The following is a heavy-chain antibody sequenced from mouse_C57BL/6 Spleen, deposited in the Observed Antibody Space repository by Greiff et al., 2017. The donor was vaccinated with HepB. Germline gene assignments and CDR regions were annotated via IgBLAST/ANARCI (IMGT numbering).Heavy chain of an antibody. Sequence: EVNVVESGGGLVKPGGSLKLSCAASGFTFSDYGMHWVRQAPEKGLEWVAYISSGSSTIYYADTVKGRFTISRDNAKNTLFLQMTSLRSEDTAMYYCARFEGYWYFDVWGTGTTVTVSS. CDR2: ISSGSSTI. V-gene: IGHV5-17*01. J-gene: IGHJ1*03. CDR3: ARFEGYWYFDV. CDR1: GFTFSDYG.